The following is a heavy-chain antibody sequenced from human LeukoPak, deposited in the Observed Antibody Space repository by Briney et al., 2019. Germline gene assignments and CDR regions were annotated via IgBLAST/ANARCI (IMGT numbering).Heavy chain of an antibody. J-gene: IGHJ3*02. CDR1: GFTFSSHA. V-gene: IGHV3-23*01. CDR3: AKEPLMITFGGVLLRGAFDI. Sequence: AETLRLSCAASGFTFSSHAMSWVRHAPPKGPDWVSAISGSGGSTYYADSVKGRFTISRDNSKNTLYLQMNSLRAEDTAVYYCAKEPLMITFGGVLLRGAFDIWGQGTMVTVSS. CDR2: ISGSGGST. D-gene: IGHD3-16*01.